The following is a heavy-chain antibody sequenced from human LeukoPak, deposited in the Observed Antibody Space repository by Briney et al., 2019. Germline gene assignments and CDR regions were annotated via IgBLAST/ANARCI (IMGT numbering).Heavy chain of an antibody. CDR1: GVSISSGDYY. J-gene: IGHJ4*02. Sequence: SETLSLTCTVSGVSISSGDYYWSWIRQPPGKGLEWIGYIYYSGSTYYNPTLKSRFTISVDTSKNQFTPNLSSVTAADTAVYYWARGARGYSYGLIGWGQGTLVTVSS. D-gene: IGHD5-18*01. CDR2: IYYSGST. CDR3: ARGARGYSYGLIG. V-gene: IGHV4-30-4*08.